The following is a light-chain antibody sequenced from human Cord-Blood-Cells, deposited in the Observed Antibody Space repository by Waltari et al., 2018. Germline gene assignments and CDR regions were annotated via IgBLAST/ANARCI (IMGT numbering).Light chain of an antibody. J-gene: IGLJ2*01. Sequence: QSALTPYVSVSGSRGRAMTIACTGIGGDACGYKYVCWYQQHPGKPPTLMIYDVIHRPSGVSNRFAGSKSRDTASRTIFGLQPEDETDYYCCSYTTCSPVVLAGGTRLTVL. CDR2: DVI. V-gene: IGLV2-14*01. CDR3: CSYTTCSPVV. CDR1: GGDACGYKY.